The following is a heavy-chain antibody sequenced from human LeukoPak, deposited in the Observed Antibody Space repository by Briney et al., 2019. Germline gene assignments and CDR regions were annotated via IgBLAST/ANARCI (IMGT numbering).Heavy chain of an antibody. V-gene: IGHV1-24*01. J-gene: IGHJ4*02. CDR2: FDPADGEP. CDR1: GYTLTEVS. D-gene: IGHD5-24*01. CDR3: ARGVRWLQLSYFDY. Sequence: ASVKVSCKISGYTLTEVSMHWVRQAPGKGLEWMGGFDPADGEPIYAQKFQGRVTMSEDTSTDTAYMDLSSLRSEDTAVYYCARGVRWLQLSYFDYWGQGTLVTVSS.